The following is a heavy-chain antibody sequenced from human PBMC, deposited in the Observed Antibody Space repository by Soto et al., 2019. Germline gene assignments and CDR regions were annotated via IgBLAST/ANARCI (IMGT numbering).Heavy chain of an antibody. CDR3: ARGRYGDY. J-gene: IGHJ4*02. D-gene: IGHD1-1*01. Sequence: QVHLVQSGAEVKKPGASVKVSCKASGYTFTSYGITWVRQAPGHGLEWMGWISAHNGNTDYAQKRQGRVIVTRDTSTRTAYMELRSLRSADTAVYYCARGRYGDYWGQGALVTVSS. CDR1: GYTFTSYG. CDR2: ISAHNGNT. V-gene: IGHV1-18*01.